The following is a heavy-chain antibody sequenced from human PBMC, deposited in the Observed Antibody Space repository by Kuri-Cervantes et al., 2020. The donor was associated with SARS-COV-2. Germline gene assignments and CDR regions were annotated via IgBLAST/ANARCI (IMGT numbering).Heavy chain of an antibody. CDR2: ISYDGSNK. V-gene: IGHV3-30-3*01. J-gene: IGHJ3*02. CDR1: GFTFSSYA. D-gene: IGHD3-16*01. Sequence: GGSLRLSCAASGFTFSSYAMHWVRQAPGKGLEWVAVISYDGSNKYYADSVKGRFTISRDNSKNTLYLQMNSLRAEDTAVYYCARDGGKHIVVDAFDIWGQGTMVTVSS. CDR3: ARDGGKHIVVDAFDI.